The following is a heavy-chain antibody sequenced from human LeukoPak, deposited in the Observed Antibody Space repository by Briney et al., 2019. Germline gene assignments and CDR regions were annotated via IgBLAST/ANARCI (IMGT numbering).Heavy chain of an antibody. CDR2: ISWNSGSI. D-gene: IGHD1-26*01. CDR1: GFTFSSYS. Sequence: GGSLRLSCAASGFTFSSYSMNWVRQAPGKGLEWVSGISWNSGSIGYADSVKGRFTISRDNAKNSLYLQINSLRAEDTAVYYCARADLSGSYFHPHLLDYWGQGTLVSVSS. V-gene: IGHV3-48*04. CDR3: ARADLSGSYFHPHLLDY. J-gene: IGHJ4*02.